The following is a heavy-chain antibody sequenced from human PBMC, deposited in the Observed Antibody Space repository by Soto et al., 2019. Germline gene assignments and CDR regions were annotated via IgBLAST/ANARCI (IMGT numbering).Heavy chain of an antibody. V-gene: IGHV1-18*01. CDR1: GDTLAKLS. Sequence: ASVKVTCTVSGDTLAKLSIHWVRQAPGKGLEWMGWISAYNGNTNYAQKLQGRVTMTTDTSTSTAYMELRSLRSDDTAVYYCARGEIVVVTARGMDVWGQGTTVTVSS. CDR2: ISAYNGNT. CDR3: ARGEIVVVTARGMDV. J-gene: IGHJ6*02. D-gene: IGHD2-21*02.